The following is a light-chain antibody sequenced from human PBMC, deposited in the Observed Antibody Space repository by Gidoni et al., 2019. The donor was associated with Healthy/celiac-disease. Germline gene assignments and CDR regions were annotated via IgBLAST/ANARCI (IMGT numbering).Light chain of an antibody. J-gene: IGKJ2*01. CDR1: QSVSSY. Sequence: IVLTQSPATLSLSPGERATLPCRASQSVSSYLAWYQQKPGQAPRLLIYDASNRATGIPARFSGSGSGTDFTLTISSLEPEDFAVYYWQQRSNWPRGTFGQGTKLEIK. CDR3: QQRSNWPRGT. CDR2: DAS. V-gene: IGKV3-11*01.